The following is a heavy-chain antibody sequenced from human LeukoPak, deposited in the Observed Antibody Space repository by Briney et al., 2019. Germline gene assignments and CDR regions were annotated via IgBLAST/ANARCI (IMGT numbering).Heavy chain of an antibody. J-gene: IGHJ4*02. CDR1: GFTFSSYA. V-gene: IGHV3-23*01. CDR3: AKDEGPSVDGDYFDY. D-gene: IGHD3-10*01. Sequence: GGSLRLSCAASGFTFSSYAMHWVRQAPAKGLEWGAGISGSGRSTYYADSVKGRFTISRDNSKNTLFLQMNTLRVEDMAIYYCAKDEGPSVDGDYFDYWGQGTLVTVSS. CDR2: ISGSGRST.